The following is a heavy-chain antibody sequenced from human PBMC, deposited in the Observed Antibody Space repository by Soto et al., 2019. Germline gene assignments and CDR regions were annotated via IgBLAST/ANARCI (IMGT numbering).Heavy chain of an antibody. V-gene: IGHV3-23*01. CDR2: ISGSGGST. J-gene: IGHJ4*02. Sequence: PGESLKISCAASGFTFSSYAMSWVRQAPGKGLEWVSAISGSGGSTYYADSVKGRFTISRDNSKNTLYLQMNSLRAEDTAVYYCAKSMNLVPAAITPHDYWGQGTLVTVSS. D-gene: IGHD2-2*01. CDR3: AKSMNLVPAAITPHDY. CDR1: GFTFSSYA.